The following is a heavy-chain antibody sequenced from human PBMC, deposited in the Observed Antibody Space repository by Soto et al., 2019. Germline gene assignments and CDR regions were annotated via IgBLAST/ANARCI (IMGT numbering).Heavy chain of an antibody. D-gene: IGHD3-10*01. V-gene: IGHV4-61*01. J-gene: IGHJ6*02. Sequence: SETLSLTCTVSGGSVSSGSYYWSWIRQPPGKGLEWIGYIYYSGSTNYNPSLKSRVTISVDTSKNQFSLKLSSVTAADTAVYYCARVATMVRGPWDNDVWGQGTTVTVSS. CDR2: IYYSGST. CDR3: ARVATMVRGPWDNDV. CDR1: GGSVSSGSYY.